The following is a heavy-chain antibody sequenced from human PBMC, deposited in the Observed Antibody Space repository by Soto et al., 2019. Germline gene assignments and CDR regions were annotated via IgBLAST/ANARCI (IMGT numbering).Heavy chain of an antibody. J-gene: IGHJ4*02. CDR1: GYTFTSHG. V-gene: IGHV1-18*04. CDR3: ARSRLSYPFFDY. Sequence: ASVKVSCKASGYTFTSHGISWVRQAPGQGLEWMGWISAYNGNTNYAQKLQGRVTMTTDTSTSTAYMELRSLRSDDTAVYYCARSRLSYPFFDYWGQGTLVTVSS. CDR2: ISAYNGNT. D-gene: IGHD1-26*01.